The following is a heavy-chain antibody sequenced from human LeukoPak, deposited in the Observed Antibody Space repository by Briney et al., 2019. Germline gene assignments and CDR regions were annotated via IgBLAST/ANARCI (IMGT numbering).Heavy chain of an antibody. CDR1: GFTFRSYG. CDR2: ISYDGSNK. J-gene: IGHJ6*03. Sequence: GGSLRLSCAASGFTFRSYGIHWVRQAPGKGLEWVAVISYDGSNKYYADSVKGRFTISRDNSKNTLDLQMDSLRAEDTALYYCAKDRIDCSGGSCPWLYYYYMEVWGKGTTVTVSS. D-gene: IGHD2-15*01. CDR3: AKDRIDCSGGSCPWLYYYYMEV. V-gene: IGHV3-30*18.